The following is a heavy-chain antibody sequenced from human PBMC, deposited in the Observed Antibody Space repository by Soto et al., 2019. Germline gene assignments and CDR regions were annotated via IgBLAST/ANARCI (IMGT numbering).Heavy chain of an antibody. CDR1: GGTFSSYA. CDR3: AATDPINSIGRGYYFDY. J-gene: IGHJ4*02. Sequence: QVQLVQSGAEVKKPGSSVKVSCKASGGTFSSYAISWVRQAPGQGLEWMGGIIPIFGTANYAQKFQGRVTINADKSTSTAYMELSSLRSEDTAVYYCAATDPINSIGRGYYFDYWGQGTLVTVSS. V-gene: IGHV1-69*06. CDR2: IIPIFGTA. D-gene: IGHD6-19*01.